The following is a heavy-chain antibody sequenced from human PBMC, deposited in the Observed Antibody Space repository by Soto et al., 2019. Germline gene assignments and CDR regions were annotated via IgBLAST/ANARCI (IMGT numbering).Heavy chain of an antibody. J-gene: IGHJ4*02. V-gene: IGHV3-48*03. CDR2: ISSSGSTI. CDR1: GFSFNTYE. CDR3: AYGGSCDY. D-gene: IGHD1-26*01. Sequence: EVQLVESGGGLVQPGGSLRLSCAASGFSFNTYEMNWVRQAPGKGLEWVSYISSSGSTIYYADSVKGRFTVSRDNGKKSLDLQMNRLRAEDEAVYYLAYGGSCDYWGQGTQVTVSS.